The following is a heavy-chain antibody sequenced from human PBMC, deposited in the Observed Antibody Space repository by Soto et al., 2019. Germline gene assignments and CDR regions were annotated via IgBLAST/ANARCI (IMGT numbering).Heavy chain of an antibody. J-gene: IGHJ4*02. CDR1: GFTFSSYS. CDR2: ISSSSSTI. V-gene: IGHV3-48*01. Sequence: EVQLVESGGGLVQPGGSLRLSCAASGFTFSSYSMNWVRQAPGKGLEWVSYISSSSSTIYYADSVKGRFTISRDNVKTSLYLQRNSGRAEGTAVYFCGGDLGGGGIAAAGSFDYWGQGTLVTVSS. CDR3: GGDLGGGGIAAAGSFDY. D-gene: IGHD6-13*01.